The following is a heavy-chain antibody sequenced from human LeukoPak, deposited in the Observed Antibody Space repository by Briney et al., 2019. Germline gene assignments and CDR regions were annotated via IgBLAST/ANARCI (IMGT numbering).Heavy chain of an antibody. CDR1: GSTFSSYA. CDR2: ISGSGGST. V-gene: IGHV3-23*01. D-gene: IGHD4-17*01. CDR3: AKAPYGAGSYYFDY. J-gene: IGHJ4*02. Sequence: GGSLRLSCAASGSTFSSYAMSWVRQAPGKGLEWVSAISGSGGSTYYADSVKGRFTISRDNSKNTLYLQMNSLRAEDTAVYYCAKAPYGAGSYYFDYWGQGTLVTVSS.